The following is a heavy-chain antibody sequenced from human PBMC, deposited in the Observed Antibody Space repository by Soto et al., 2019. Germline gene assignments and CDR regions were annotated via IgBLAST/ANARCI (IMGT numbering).Heavy chain of an antibody. CDR2: IYSGGST. D-gene: IGHD3-10*01. J-gene: IGHJ6*02. CDR3: ARDGGLAEDGMDV. Sequence: EMQLVETGGDLIQRGGSLRLSCAASGFTVSGNYMSWVRQAPGKGLEWVSVIYSGGSTYYADSVKGRFTISRDNSKNTLYLQMNSLRADDTAVYYCARDGGLAEDGMDVSGQGTTVSVSS. V-gene: IGHV3-53*02. CDR1: GFTVSGNY.